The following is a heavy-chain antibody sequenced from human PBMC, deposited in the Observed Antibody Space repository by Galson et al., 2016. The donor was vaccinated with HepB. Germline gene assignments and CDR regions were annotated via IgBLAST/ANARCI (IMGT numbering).Heavy chain of an antibody. Sequence: IHPGDSDTRYSPSFQGHVTISADKSISTAYLQWSSLKASDTAMYYCARNLITGTTPAPDYWGQGTLVTVSS. CDR2: IHPGDSDT. D-gene: IGHD1-20*01. V-gene: IGHV5-51*01. CDR3: ARNLITGTTPAPDY. J-gene: IGHJ4*02.